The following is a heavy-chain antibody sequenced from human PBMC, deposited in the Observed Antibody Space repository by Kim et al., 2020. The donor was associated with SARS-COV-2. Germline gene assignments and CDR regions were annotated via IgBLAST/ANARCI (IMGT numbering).Heavy chain of an antibody. CDR3: NTDPHMDRGGSSYDF. CDR2: IKIKADGGTI. V-gene: IGHV3-15*01. Sequence: GGSLRLSCAASGITFSNAWMSWVRQAPGKGLEWVGRIKIKADGGTIAYAAPVKGRFTISRDDSKNTLYLQMNSLKTEDTGVYYCNTDPHMDRGGSSYDFWGQGTLVTVSS. J-gene: IGHJ4*02. CDR1: GITFSNAW. D-gene: IGHD3-10*01.